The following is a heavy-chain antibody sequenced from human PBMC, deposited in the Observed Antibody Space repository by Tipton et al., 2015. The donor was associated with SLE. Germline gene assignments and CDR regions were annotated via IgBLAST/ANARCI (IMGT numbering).Heavy chain of an antibody. V-gene: IGHV4-34*01. Sequence: LRLSCAVYGGSFSGYYWSWIRQSPGKGLEWIGEINHSGITTYNTSLKSRVTISVDTSKNQFSLKVMSVTAADTAVYYCAREARRTWRAFDVWGQGTLVTVSS. CDR2: INHSGIT. CDR1: GGSFSGYY. J-gene: IGHJ3*01. CDR3: AREARRTWRAFDV.